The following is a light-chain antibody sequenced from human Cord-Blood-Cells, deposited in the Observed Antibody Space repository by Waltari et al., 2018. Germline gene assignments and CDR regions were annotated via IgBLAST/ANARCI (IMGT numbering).Light chain of an antibody. V-gene: IGKV1-39*01. CDR1: QSISSY. Sequence: DIQMSQSPSSLSASVGDRVTITCLASQSISSYLNWYQHKPGKAPKLLIYAASTLQSGVPSRCSGSGSRTEFTLTISSLQPEDFATYYCQQSYSTPRTFGQGTKVEIK. CDR2: AAS. J-gene: IGKJ1*01. CDR3: QQSYSTPRT.